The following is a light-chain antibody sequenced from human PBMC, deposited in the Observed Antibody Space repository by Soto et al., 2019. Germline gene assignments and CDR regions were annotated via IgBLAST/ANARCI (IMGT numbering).Light chain of an antibody. CDR2: GVN. Sequence: QSVLTQPASVSGSPGQSITISCTGTSSDIGDYNHVSWYQPHPAKAPNLVIYGVNRRPSGVSNRFSGYKSGNTASLTISGLQAEDEADYYCSSYREIVSGTYVFGTGTKLTVL. CDR3: SSYREIVSGTYV. J-gene: IGLJ1*01. CDR1: SSDIGDYNH. V-gene: IGLV2-14*01.